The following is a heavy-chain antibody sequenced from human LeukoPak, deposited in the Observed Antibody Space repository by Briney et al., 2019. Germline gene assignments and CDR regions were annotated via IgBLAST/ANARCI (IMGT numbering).Heavy chain of an antibody. J-gene: IGHJ6*03. V-gene: IGHV3-23*01. CDR3: AKVMTTGNYYYYYMDV. Sequence: PGGSLRLSCAASGFTFSTFAMHWVRLSPGKGLEWVSTVTGSGGSTNYADSVKGRFTISRDNSKNTLYLQMNSLRAEDTAVYYCAKVMTTGNYYYYYMDVWGKGTTVTISS. D-gene: IGHD1-1*01. CDR1: GFTFSTFA. CDR2: VTGSGGST.